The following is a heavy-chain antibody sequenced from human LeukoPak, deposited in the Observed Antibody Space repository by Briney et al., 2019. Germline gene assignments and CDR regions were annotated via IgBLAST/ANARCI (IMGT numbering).Heavy chain of an antibody. CDR3: ARRRDEYGSYFDY. CDR2: IYYSGIT. V-gene: IGHV4-39*01. D-gene: IGHD5-24*01. CDR1: GGSISSTGHY. Sequence: SETLSLTCTVSGGSISSTGHYWGWIPQPPGTGLEWIGSIYYSGITDYNPSLRSRVTISLDTSNNQVSLKLNSVTAADTAVYYCARRRDEYGSYFDYWGQGTLVTVSS. J-gene: IGHJ4*02.